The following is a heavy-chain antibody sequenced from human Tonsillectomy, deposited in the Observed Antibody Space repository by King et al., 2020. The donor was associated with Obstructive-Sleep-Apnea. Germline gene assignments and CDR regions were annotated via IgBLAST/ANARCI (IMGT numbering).Heavy chain of an antibody. CDR3: ASGPGIAVAWCDY. V-gene: IGHV3-30-3*01. CDR1: GFTFSSYA. CDR2: ISYDGSNK. Sequence: VQLVESGGGVVQPGRSLRLSCAASGFTFSSYAMHWVRQAPGKGLEWVAVISYDGSNKYYADSVKGRFTISRDNSKNTLCLQMNSLRAEDTAVFYFASGPGIAVAWCDYCGQRTLVTVSS. J-gene: IGHJ4*02. D-gene: IGHD6-19*01.